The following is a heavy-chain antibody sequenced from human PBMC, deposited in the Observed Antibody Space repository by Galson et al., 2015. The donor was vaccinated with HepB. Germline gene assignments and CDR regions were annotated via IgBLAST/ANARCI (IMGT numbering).Heavy chain of an antibody. J-gene: IGHJ4*02. CDR3: AKGGLGPTVTTIY. V-gene: IGHV3-23*01. D-gene: IGHD4-17*01. CDR1: GFTFSSYA. CDR2: ISGSGGST. Sequence: SLRLSCAASGFTFSSYAMSWVRQAPGKGLEWVSAISGSGGSTYYADSVKGRFTISRDNSKNTLYLQMNSLRAEDTAVYYCAKGGLGPTVTTIYWGQGTLVTVSS.